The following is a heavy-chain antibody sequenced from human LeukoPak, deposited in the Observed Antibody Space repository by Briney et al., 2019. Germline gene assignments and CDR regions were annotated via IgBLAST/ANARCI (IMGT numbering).Heavy chain of an antibody. Sequence: GGSLRLSCAASGFTFSSYGMHWVRQAPGKGLEWVAVISYDGSNKYYADSVKGRFTISRDNSKNTLYLQMNSLRAEDTAVYYCAKGAFDYWGQGTLVTVSS. J-gene: IGHJ4*02. CDR2: ISYDGSNK. V-gene: IGHV3-30*18. CDR3: AKGAFDY. CDR1: GFTFSSYG.